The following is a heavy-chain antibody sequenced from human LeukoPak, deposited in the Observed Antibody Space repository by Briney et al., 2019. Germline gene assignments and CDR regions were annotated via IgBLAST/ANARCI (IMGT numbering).Heavy chain of an antibody. Sequence: GGSLRLSCAASGFTFSSYAMSWVRQAPGKGLEWVSAISGSGGSTYYADSVKGRFTISRDNSKNTLYLQMNSLRAEDTAVYYCARTDDSFGRLPTVEYFQHWGQGTLVTVSS. CDR1: GFTFSSYA. CDR3: ARTDDSFGRLPTVEYFQH. V-gene: IGHV3-23*01. CDR2: ISGSGGST. D-gene: IGHD3-16*01. J-gene: IGHJ1*01.